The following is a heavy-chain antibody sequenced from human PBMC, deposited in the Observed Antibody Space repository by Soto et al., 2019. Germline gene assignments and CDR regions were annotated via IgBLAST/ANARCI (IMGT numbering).Heavy chain of an antibody. Sequence: VKVSCKASGGTFSSYAISWVRQAPGQGLEWMGGIIPIFGTANYAQKFQGRVTITADESTSTAYMELNSLRAEDTAVYYCAKDMDYYDSSGYYHFDYWCQGTLVTVSS. V-gene: IGHV1-69*13. J-gene: IGHJ4*02. CDR2: IIPIFGTA. D-gene: IGHD3-22*01. CDR3: AKDMDYYDSSGYYHFDY. CDR1: GGTFSSYA.